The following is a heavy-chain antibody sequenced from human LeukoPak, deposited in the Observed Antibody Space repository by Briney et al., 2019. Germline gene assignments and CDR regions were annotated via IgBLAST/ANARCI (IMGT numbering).Heavy chain of an antibody. Sequence: PETLSLTCAVYGGSFSGYYWSWIRQPPGKGLEWIGEINHSGSTNYNPSLKSRVTISVDTSKNQFSLKLSSVTAADTAVYYCASLTRRGHPNWGQGTLVTVSS. J-gene: IGHJ4*02. V-gene: IGHV4-34*01. CDR1: GGSFSGYY. D-gene: IGHD3-10*01. CDR3: ASLTRRGHPN. CDR2: INHSGST.